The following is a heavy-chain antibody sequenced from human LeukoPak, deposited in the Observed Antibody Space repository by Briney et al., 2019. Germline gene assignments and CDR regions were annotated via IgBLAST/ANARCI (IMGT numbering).Heavy chain of an antibody. CDR1: GGTFSSYA. CDR3: ARGHGIPFEYSSSFRQTDY. J-gene: IGHJ4*02. CDR2: MNPNSGNT. Sequence: ASVKVSCKASGGTFSSYAISWVRQATGQGLEWMGWMNPNSGNTGYAQKFQGRVTMTRNTSISTAYMELSSLRSEDTAVYYCARGHGIPFEYSSSFRQTDYWGQGTLVTVSS. D-gene: IGHD6-13*01. V-gene: IGHV1-8*02.